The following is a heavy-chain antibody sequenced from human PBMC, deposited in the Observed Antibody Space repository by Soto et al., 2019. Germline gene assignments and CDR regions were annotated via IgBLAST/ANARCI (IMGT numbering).Heavy chain of an antibody. CDR3: AREPYSGYLRALDV. D-gene: IGHD5-12*01. Sequence: SETLSLTCTVSGGSISDYFWSWIRQPPGKGLEWIGYIYYSGSTSYNPSLKSRVTISVDTSTNQFSLKLSSVTAADTAVYFCAREPYSGYLRALDVWGQGTTVTVSS. J-gene: IGHJ6*02. CDR2: IYYSGST. V-gene: IGHV4-59*01. CDR1: GGSISDYF.